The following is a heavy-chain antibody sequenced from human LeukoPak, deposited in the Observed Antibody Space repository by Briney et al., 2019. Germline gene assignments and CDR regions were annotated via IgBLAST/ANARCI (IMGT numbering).Heavy chain of an antibody. J-gene: IGHJ4*02. V-gene: IGHV1-2*02. CDR3: ARSGEGYDFWSGYLGYFDY. Sequence: GASVKVSCKASGYTFTGYYMYWVRQAPGQGLEWMGWINPNSGGTNYAQKFRGRVTMTRDTSISTAYMELSRLRSDDTAVYYCARSGEGYDFWSGYLGYFDYWGQGTLVTVSS. CDR1: GYTFTGYY. CDR2: INPNSGGT. D-gene: IGHD3-3*01.